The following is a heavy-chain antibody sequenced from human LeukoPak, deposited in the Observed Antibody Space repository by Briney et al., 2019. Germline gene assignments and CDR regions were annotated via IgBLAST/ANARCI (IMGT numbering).Heavy chain of an antibody. Sequence: AASVKVSCKASGYTFTGYYMHWVRQAPGQGLEWMGWINPNSGGTNYAQKFQGRVTMTRDTSISTAYMELSRLRSDDTAVYYCARDRGGLYGDYGSDGYGMDVWGQGTTVTVSS. J-gene: IGHJ6*02. CDR3: ARDRGGLYGDYGSDGYGMDV. D-gene: IGHD4-17*01. CDR2: INPNSGGT. V-gene: IGHV1-2*02. CDR1: GYTFTGYY.